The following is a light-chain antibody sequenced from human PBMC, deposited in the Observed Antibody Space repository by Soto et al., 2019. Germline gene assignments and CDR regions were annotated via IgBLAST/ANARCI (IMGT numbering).Light chain of an antibody. V-gene: IGLV2-23*02. CDR2: EVS. CDR1: SSDVGSYNL. CDR3: CSYAGSSTSL. Sequence: QSALTQPASVSGSPGQSITISCTGTSSDVGSYNLVSWYQQHPGKAPKLMIYEVSKRPSGVSNRFSGSKSGNTASLTISGRQAEDEAYYYCCSYAGSSTSLFGGGTKLTVL. J-gene: IGLJ2*01.